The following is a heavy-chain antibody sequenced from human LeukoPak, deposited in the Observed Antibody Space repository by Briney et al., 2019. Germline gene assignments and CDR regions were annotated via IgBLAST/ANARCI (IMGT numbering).Heavy chain of an antibody. V-gene: IGHV3-74*01. Sequence: PGGSLRLSCAASGFTFSNYWMSWVRQAPGKGLVWVSRINEDGSTTNYADSVKGRSTIFRDNAKNTLYLQMNSLRAEDTAVYYCAKSAYYDASGYYREYYFDYWGQGTLVTVSS. CDR1: GFTFSNYW. CDR3: AKSAYYDASGYYREYYFDY. D-gene: IGHD3-22*01. J-gene: IGHJ4*02. CDR2: INEDGSTT.